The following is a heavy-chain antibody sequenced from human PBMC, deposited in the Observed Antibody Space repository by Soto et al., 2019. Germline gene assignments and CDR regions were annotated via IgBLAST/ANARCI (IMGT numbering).Heavy chain of an antibody. CDR2: ITSDGKSK. CDR3: ARESGDWPLNWFDP. CDR1: GFNFSNHW. D-gene: IGHD2-21*02. J-gene: IGHJ5*02. Sequence: GGSLRLSCAASGFNFSNHWMHWVRQRPAEGLVWVSRITSDGKSKAYAESVKGRFAISRDNAKNTLYLQMNGLTAEDTAVYYCARESGDWPLNWFDPWGQVPLFTVSS. V-gene: IGHV3-74*01.